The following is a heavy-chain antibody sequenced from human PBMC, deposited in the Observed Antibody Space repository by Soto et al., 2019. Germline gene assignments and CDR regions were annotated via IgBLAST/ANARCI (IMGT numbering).Heavy chain of an antibody. CDR1: GGTFSSYA. CDR3: ARKGRGTDYYYGMDV. Sequence: SVKVSCKASGGTFSSYAISWVRQAPGQGLEWMGGIIPIFGTANYAQKFQGRVTITADESTSTAYMELSSLRSEDTAVYYCARKGRGTDYYYGMDVWGQGTTVTLSS. J-gene: IGHJ6*02. D-gene: IGHD3-10*01. V-gene: IGHV1-69*13. CDR2: IIPIFGTA.